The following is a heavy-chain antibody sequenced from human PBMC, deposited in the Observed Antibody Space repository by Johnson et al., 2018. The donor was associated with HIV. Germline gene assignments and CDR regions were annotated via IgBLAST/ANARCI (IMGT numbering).Heavy chain of an antibody. J-gene: IGHJ3*02. CDR3: ARGGVAVAGTNAFDI. CDR1: GFTFSSYW. D-gene: IGHD6-19*01. Sequence: VQVVESGGGLVKPGGSLRLSCAASGFTFSSYWMSWVRQAPGKGLEWVANIKQDGSNKYYADSVKGRFTISGDNSKNTLYLQMNSLRAEDTAVYYCARGGVAVAGTNAFDIWGQGTMVTVSS. CDR2: IKQDGSNK. V-gene: IGHV3-7*02.